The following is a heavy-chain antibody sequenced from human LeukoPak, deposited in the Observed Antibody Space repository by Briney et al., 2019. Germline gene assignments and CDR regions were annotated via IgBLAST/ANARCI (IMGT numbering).Heavy chain of an antibody. CDR1: GFTFSSYA. V-gene: IGHV3-23*01. Sequence: GGSLRLSCAASGFTFSSYAMSWVRQAPGKGLEWVSAISGSGGSTYYADSVKGRFTISRDNSKNTLYLQMNSLRAEDTAVYYCAKESSYYDFWSGTDAFDIWGQGTMVTVSS. D-gene: IGHD3-3*01. CDR3: AKESSYYDFWSGTDAFDI. J-gene: IGHJ3*02. CDR2: ISGSGGST.